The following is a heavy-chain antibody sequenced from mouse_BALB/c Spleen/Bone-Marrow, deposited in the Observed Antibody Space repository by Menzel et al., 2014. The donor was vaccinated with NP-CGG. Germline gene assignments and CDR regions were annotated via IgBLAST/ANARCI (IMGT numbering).Heavy chain of an antibody. CDR1: GYSFTNYY. V-gene: IGHV1S81*02. CDR2: INPSNGGT. J-gene: IGHJ1*01. Sequence: QVQLQQSGAELVKPGASVKLSCKASGYSFTNYYMYWVKRRPGQGLERIGEINPSNGGTNFNEKFKNKATLTVDKSSSTAYMQLSSLTSEDSAVYYCTRSNYGYWYFDVWGAGTTVTVSS. CDR3: TRSNYGYWYFDV. D-gene: IGHD1-1*01.